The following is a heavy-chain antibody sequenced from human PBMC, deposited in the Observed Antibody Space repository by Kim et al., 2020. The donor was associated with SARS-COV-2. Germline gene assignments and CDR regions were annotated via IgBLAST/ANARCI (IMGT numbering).Heavy chain of an antibody. D-gene: IGHD3-10*01. CDR3: ARAQLLWFGELFYLDY. J-gene: IGHJ4*02. CDR1: GYTFTSYA. CDR2: INAGNGNT. Sequence: ASVKVSCKASGYTFTSYAMHWVRQAPGQRLEWMGWINAGNGNTKYSQKFQGRATITRDTSASTAYMELSRLRSEDTAVYYCARAQLLWFGELFYLDYWGQGTLVTVSS. V-gene: IGHV1-3*01.